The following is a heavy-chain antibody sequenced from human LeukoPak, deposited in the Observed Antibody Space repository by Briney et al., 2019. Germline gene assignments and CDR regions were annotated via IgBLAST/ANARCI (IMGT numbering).Heavy chain of an antibody. CDR3: ARRRALYIVLTPFDY. D-gene: IGHD2-8*02. V-gene: IGHV4-34*01. Sequence: SETLSLTCAVYGGSFSGYYWSWIRQPPGKGLEWIGEINHSRSTNYNPPLKSRVTISVDTSKNQFSLKLSSVPGADTAVYYCARRRALYIVLTPFDYWGQGTLVTVSS. CDR2: INHSRST. CDR1: GGSFSGYY. J-gene: IGHJ4*02.